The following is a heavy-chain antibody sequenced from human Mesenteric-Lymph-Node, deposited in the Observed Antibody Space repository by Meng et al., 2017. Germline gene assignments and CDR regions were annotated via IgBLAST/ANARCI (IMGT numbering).Heavy chain of an antibody. CDR2: INTNTGNP. V-gene: IGHV7-4-1*02. CDR3: SLRCSGGSCYHSGFDY. D-gene: IGHD2-15*01. CDR1: GGTFSSYA. J-gene: IGHJ4*02. Sequence: ASVKVSCKASGGTFSSYAISWVRQAPGQGLEWMGWINTNTGNPTYAQGFTGRFVVSLDTSVSTAYLQISSLKAEDTAVYYCSLRCSGGSCYHSGFDYWGQGTLVTVSS.